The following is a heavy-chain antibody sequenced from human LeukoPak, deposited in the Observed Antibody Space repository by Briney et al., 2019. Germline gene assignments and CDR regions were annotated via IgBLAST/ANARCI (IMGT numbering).Heavy chain of an antibody. Sequence: SETLSLTCTVSGGSISSYYWSWIRQPPGKGLEWIGYIYYSGSTNYNPSLKSRVTISVDTSKNQFSLKLSSVTAADTAVYYCAITMVRGVIMRYFDYWGQGTLVTVSS. D-gene: IGHD3-10*01. CDR1: GGSISSYY. V-gene: IGHV4-59*12. CDR3: AITMVRGVIMRYFDY. J-gene: IGHJ4*02. CDR2: IYYSGST.